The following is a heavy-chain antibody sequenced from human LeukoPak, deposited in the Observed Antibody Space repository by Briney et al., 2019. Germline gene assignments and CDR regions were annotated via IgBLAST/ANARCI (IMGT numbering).Heavy chain of an antibody. V-gene: IGHV1-69*04. D-gene: IGHD2-21*02. Sequence: SLSVSCTASGVTFSGYAISWVRQGPGQGLEWMGRIIPIFGVANYAQKFQGRVTITADKSTSTAYMELRSLRSEDTAVYYCARGVCGGDCYLRDYYYYGMDVWGRGTTVTVSS. J-gene: IGHJ6*02. CDR1: GVTFSGYA. CDR3: ARGVCGGDCYLRDYYYYGMDV. CDR2: IIPIFGVA.